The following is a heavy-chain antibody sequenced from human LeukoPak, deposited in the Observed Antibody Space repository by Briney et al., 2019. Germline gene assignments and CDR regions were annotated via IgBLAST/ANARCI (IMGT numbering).Heavy chain of an antibody. CDR3: ATDIHCSSTSCNAY. J-gene: IGHJ4*02. V-gene: IGHV1-8*03. CDR2: MNPNSGNT. D-gene: IGHD2-2*01. CDR1: GYTFTSYD. Sequence: ASVKVSCKASGYTFTSYDINWVRQATGQGLEWMGWMNPNSGNTGYAQKFQGRVTITRNTSISTAYMELSSLRSEDTAVYYCATDIHCSSTSCNAYWGQGTLVTVSS.